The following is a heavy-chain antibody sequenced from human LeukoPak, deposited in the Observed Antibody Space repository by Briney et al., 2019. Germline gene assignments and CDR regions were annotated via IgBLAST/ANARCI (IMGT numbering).Heavy chain of an antibody. V-gene: IGHV1-2*02. CDR3: ARDGGGYYDSSGYSVTFLDY. Sequence: ASVKVSCKASGYTFTGYYMHWVRQAPGQGLEWMGWINPNSGGTNYARKFQGRVTMTSDTSISTAYMELSSLRSNDTAVYYCARDGGGYYDSSGYSVTFLDYWGQGTLVTVSS. J-gene: IGHJ4*02. CDR1: GYTFTGYY. D-gene: IGHD3-22*01. CDR2: INPNSGGT.